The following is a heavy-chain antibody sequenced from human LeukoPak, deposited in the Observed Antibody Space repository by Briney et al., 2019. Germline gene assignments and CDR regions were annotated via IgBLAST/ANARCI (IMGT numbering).Heavy chain of an antibody. CDR2: INKDGSEK. J-gene: IGHJ4*02. D-gene: IGHD2-8*01. V-gene: IGHV3-7*03. CDR3: AKDTSIGKYCTNGVCSPFDY. Sequence: GGSLRLSCAASGFTFSNYRMSWVRQAPGKGLEWVANINKDGSEKYYADSVKGRFTISRDNAKNSVYLQMNSLRPEDTAVYYCAKDTSIGKYCTNGVCSPFDYWGQGTLVTVSS. CDR1: GFTFSNYR.